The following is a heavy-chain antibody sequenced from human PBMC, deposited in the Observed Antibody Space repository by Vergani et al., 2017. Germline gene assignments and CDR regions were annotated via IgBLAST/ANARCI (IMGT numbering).Heavy chain of an antibody. V-gene: IGHV4-39*01. CDR1: GASIRSSNYY. Sequence: QLQLQESGPGLVKPSATLSLTCSVSGASIRSSNYYWGWIRQPPGKGLEWIASIYYSGSTYYNPSLKSRVTISVDTSKNQFSLKLSSVTAADTAVYYCARGAAARPPFDYWGQGTLVTVSS. CDR2: IYYSGST. J-gene: IGHJ4*02. D-gene: IGHD6-6*01. CDR3: ARGAAARPPFDY.